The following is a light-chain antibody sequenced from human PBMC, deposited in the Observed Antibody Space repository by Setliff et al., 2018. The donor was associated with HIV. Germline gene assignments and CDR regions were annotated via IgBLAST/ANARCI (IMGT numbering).Light chain of an antibody. CDR3: CSNTGSNTYV. CDR1: SSDIGRYNL. CDR2: QAT. Sequence: QSALTQPASVSGSPGQPITISCTGTSSDIGRYNLVSWYQQYPGKAPKLMIYQATKRPSGVSNRFSGSKSGNTASLTISGLQAEDEADYYCCSNTGSNTYVFGSGTKGTVL. J-gene: IGLJ1*01. V-gene: IGLV2-23*01.